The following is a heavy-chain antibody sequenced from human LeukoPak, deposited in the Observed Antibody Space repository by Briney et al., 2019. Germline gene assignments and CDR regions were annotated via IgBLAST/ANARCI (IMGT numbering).Heavy chain of an antibody. Sequence: RPSETLSLTCTVSGGSISSYYWSWIRQPPGKGLEWIGYIYTSGSTNYNPSLKSRVTISVDTSKNQFSLKLSSVTAADTAVYYCAGLTGPAPYYYYYYMDVWGKGTTVTVSS. V-gene: IGHV4-4*09. D-gene: IGHD1-20*01. CDR2: IYTSGST. J-gene: IGHJ6*03. CDR3: AGLTGPAPYYYYYYMDV. CDR1: GGSISSYY.